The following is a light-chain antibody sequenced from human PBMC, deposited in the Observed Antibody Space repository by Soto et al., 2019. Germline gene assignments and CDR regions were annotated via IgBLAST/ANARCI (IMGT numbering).Light chain of an antibody. CDR2: GES. Sequence: EIVFTQSPGTLSLSQGERATLSCRASQSVSNNYLARYHQNPVPAPGLLIYGESNRATRIPDRFSGSGSGTDFTLTIIRLEPEDFAVYYCQQDCSSGTFGQGTKVDIK. CDR3: QQDCSSGT. J-gene: IGKJ1*01. V-gene: IGKV3-20*01. CDR1: QSVSNNY.